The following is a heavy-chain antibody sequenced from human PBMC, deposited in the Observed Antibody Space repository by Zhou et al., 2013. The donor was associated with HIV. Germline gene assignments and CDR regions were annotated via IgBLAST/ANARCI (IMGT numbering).Heavy chain of an antibody. CDR3: ARDRRIAAATGPDYYYAMDV. CDR1: GGTFDTFA. Sequence: QVQLVQSGAEVKKPGSSVKLSCKASGGTFDTFAVAWVRQAPGQRLEWMGWINTGNGDTKYSQKFEGRVTITRDTSASTAYMELRSLRSDDTAVYYCARDRRIAAATGPDYYYAMDVWGQGTTVIVSS. J-gene: IGHJ6*02. D-gene: IGHD6-13*01. CDR2: INTGNGDT. V-gene: IGHV1-3*04.